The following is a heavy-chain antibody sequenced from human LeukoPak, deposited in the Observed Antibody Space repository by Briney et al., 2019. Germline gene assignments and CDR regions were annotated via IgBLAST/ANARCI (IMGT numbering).Heavy chain of an antibody. V-gene: IGHV1-24*01. CDR2: FDPEDGET. CDR3: ATAPGDQGAFDI. Sequence: GASVKVSCKVSGYTLTELSIHWVRQAPGKGLEWIGGFDPEDGETIYARKFQGRVTMTEDTSTDTAYMELSSLRSEDTAVYYCATAPGDQGAFDIWGQGTMVTVSS. D-gene: IGHD7-27*01. J-gene: IGHJ3*02. CDR1: GYTLTELS.